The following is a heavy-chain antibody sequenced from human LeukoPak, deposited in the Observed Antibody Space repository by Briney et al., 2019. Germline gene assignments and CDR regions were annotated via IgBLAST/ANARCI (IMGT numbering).Heavy chain of an antibody. J-gene: IGHJ4*02. CDR1: GGSFSGYY. V-gene: IGHV4-34*01. Sequence: SETLSLTCAVYGGSFSGYYWSWIRQHPGKGLEWIGEINHSGSTNYNPSLKSRVTISVDTSKNQFSLKLSSVTAADTAVYYCARARLARAFDYWGQGTLVTVSS. CDR2: INHSGST. CDR3: ARARLARAFDY.